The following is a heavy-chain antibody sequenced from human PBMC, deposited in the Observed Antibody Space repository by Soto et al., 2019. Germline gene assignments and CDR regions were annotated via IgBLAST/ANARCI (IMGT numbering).Heavy chain of an antibody. J-gene: IGHJ4*02. CDR2: MSYDGTKQ. CDR3: AKEYGSTWIDH. CDR1: GFPFSTYG. D-gene: IGHD6-13*01. V-gene: IGHV3-30*18. Sequence: HPGGSLSLSCAASGFPFSTYGMHWVRQAPGKGLEWVAAMSYDGTKQYYVDSVKGRFTISRDNSRNTLFLQLNSLRDEDTAVYYCAKEYGSTWIDHWGQGTPVTVSS.